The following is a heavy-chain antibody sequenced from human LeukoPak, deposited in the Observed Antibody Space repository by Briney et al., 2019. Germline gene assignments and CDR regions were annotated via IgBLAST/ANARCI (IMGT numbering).Heavy chain of an antibody. CDR2: IRRKANSYPP. V-gene: IGHV3-73*01. CDR3: AKASSGYKLYYYYYMDV. Sequence: GGSLRLSCAASGFTFSGSAMHWVRQASGKGLEWVGRIRRKANSYPPAYAASVKGRFTISRDDSKNTAYLQMNSLKTEDTAVYYCAKASSGYKLYYYYYMDVWGKGTTVTVSS. CDR1: GFTFSGSA. J-gene: IGHJ6*03. D-gene: IGHD3-22*01.